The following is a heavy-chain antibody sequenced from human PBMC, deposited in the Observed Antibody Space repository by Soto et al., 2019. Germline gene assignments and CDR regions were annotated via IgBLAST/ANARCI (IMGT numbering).Heavy chain of an antibody. V-gene: IGHV4-31*03. CDR2: IYYSGST. Sequence: QVQLQESGPGLVNPSQTLSLTCTVSGGSISSGGYYWSWIRQHPGKGLEWIGYIYYSGSTYYNPSLKSRVTISVDTSKNQFSLNLSSVTAADTAVYYCASNTIEDYYDSSGYLDYWGQGTLVTVSS. CDR3: ASNTIEDYYDSSGYLDY. CDR1: GGSISSGGYY. J-gene: IGHJ4*02. D-gene: IGHD3-22*01.